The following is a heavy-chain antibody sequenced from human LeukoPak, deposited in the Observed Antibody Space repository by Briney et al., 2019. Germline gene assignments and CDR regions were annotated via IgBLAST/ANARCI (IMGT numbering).Heavy chain of an antibody. D-gene: IGHD2-2*01. CDR2: INTNTGNP. V-gene: IGHV7-4-1*02. Sequence: ASVKVSCKASGYTFIHYAINWVRQAPGQGLEWMGWINTNTGNPTYAQGFTGRFVFSLDTSVSTAYLQISSLKAEDTAVYYCARGTSAFAYWGQGTLVTVSS. CDR1: GYTFIHYA. J-gene: IGHJ4*02. CDR3: ARGTSAFAY.